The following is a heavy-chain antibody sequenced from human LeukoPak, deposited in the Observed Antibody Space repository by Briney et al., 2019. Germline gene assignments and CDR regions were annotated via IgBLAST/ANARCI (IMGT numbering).Heavy chain of an antibody. J-gene: IGHJ4*02. CDR2: IREDGSEK. V-gene: IGHV3-7*05. Sequence: GGSLRLSCAASGFTFSSFWMTWVRQAPVKGLEWVANIREDGSEKYYVDSVKGRFTISRDNAKNSLYLQMNRLRAEDTAVYYCARWPESNDYWGQGTLVTVSS. CDR1: GFTFSSFW. CDR3: ARWPESNDY.